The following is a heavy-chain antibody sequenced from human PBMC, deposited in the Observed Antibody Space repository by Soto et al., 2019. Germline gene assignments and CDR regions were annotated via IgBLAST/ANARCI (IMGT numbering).Heavy chain of an antibody. CDR2: INHSGST. V-gene: IGHV4-34*01. CDR1: GGSFSGYY. CDR3: ARVHKAAAGTGWFDP. Sequence: QVQLQQWGAGLLKPSETLSLTCAVYGGSFSGYYWSWIRQPPGKGLEWIGEINHSGSTNYNPSLKSRVTVSVDTSKNQFSRKLSSVTAADTAVYYCARVHKAAAGTGWFDPWGQGTLVTVSS. D-gene: IGHD6-13*01. J-gene: IGHJ5*02.